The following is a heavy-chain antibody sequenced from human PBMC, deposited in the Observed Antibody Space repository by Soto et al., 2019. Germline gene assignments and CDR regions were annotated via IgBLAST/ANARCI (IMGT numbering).Heavy chain of an antibody. J-gene: IGHJ3*02. CDR2: ISYDGSNK. V-gene: IGHV3-30*18. CDR1: GFTFSSYG. Sequence: PGGSLRLSCAASGFTFSSYGMHWVRQAPGKGLEWVTVISYDGSNKFYADSVKGRFTISRDNSKNTLYLQMDSLRAEDTAMYYCAKYYDNSGHVPIRAFDIWGQGTMVTVSS. D-gene: IGHD3-22*01. CDR3: AKYYDNSGHVPIRAFDI.